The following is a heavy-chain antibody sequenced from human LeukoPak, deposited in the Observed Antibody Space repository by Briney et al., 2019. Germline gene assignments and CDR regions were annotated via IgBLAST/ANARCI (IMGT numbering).Heavy chain of an antibody. CDR2: IKQDGSEK. J-gene: IGHJ5*02. D-gene: IGHD3-10*01. Sequence: GGSLRLSCAASGFTFSSYWMSWVRQAPGKGLEWVANIKQDGSEKYYVDSVKGRFTISRDNAKKSLYLQMNSLRAEDTAVYYCARHHSQVTLLWFGERIKHYNWFDPWGQGTLVTVSS. CDR3: ARHHSQVTLLWFGERIKHYNWFDP. V-gene: IGHV3-7*01. CDR1: GFTFSSYW.